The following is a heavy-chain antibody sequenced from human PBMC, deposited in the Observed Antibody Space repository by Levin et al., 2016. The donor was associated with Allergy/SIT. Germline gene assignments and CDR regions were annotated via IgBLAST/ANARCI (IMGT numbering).Heavy chain of an antibody. J-gene: IGHJ4*02. CDR3: ARGVLRYFDWLLPALSGFDY. D-gene: IGHD3-9*01. V-gene: IGHV4-34*01. CDR2: INHSGST. CDR1: GGSFSGYY. Sequence: SETLSLTCAVYGGSFSGYYWSWIRQPPGKGLEWIGEINHSGSTNYNPSLKSRVTISVDTSKNQFSLKLSSVTAADTAVYYCARGVLRYFDWLLPALSGFDYWGQGTLVTVSS.